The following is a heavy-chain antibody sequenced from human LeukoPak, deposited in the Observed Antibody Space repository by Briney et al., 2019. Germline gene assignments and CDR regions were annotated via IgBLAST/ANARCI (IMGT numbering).Heavy chain of an antibody. CDR3: ARGSFSRYFDWLLS. D-gene: IGHD3-9*01. CDR1: GYTFTSYD. J-gene: IGHJ5*02. Sequence: ASVKVSCKASGYTFTSYDINWVRQATGQGLEWMGWMNPNSGNTGYVQKFQGRVTMTRNTFISTAYMELSSLRSDDTAVYYCARGSFSRYFDWLLSWGQGTLVTVSS. V-gene: IGHV1-8*01. CDR2: MNPNSGNT.